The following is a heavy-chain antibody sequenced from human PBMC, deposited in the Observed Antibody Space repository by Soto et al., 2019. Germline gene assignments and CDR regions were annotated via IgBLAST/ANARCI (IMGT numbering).Heavy chain of an antibody. J-gene: IGHJ6*03. CDR2: ISAYNGNT. V-gene: IGHV1-18*01. Sequence: QVQLVQSGAEVKKPGASVKVSCKASGYTFTSYGISWVRQAPGQGLEWMGWISAYNGNTNYAQKLQGRVTMTTDTSTSTAYMELRSLRSDDTAVYYCARRYCSGGSCYPGVNYYYYYMDVWGKGTTVTVS. D-gene: IGHD2-15*01. CDR1: GYTFTSYG. CDR3: ARRYCSGGSCYPGVNYYYYYMDV.